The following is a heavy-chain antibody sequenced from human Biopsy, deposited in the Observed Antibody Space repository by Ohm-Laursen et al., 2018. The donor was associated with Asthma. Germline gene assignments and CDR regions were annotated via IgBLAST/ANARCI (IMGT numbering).Heavy chain of an antibody. V-gene: IGHV1-18*01. D-gene: IGHD3-10*01. CDR3: ARAVDYSHYYGIDV. J-gene: IGHJ6*02. CDR2: ISVYNGNT. Sequence: ASVKVSCKTSGYTFNSAGITWVRQAPGQGLEWMGWISVYNGNTKVAQKLQDRVTMITDTSTSTAYMELRSLRSDDTAVYFCARAVDYSHYYGIDVWGQGTKVTVS. CDR1: GYTFNSAG.